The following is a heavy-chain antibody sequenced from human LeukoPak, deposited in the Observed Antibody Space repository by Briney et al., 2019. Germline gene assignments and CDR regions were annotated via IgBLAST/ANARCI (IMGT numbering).Heavy chain of an antibody. Sequence: PSETLSLTCAVYGGSFSGYYWSWIRQPPGKGLEWIGEINHSGSTNYNPSLKSRVTMSVDTSKNQFSLKLSSVTAADTAVYYCARSKNYYDSSGYYFDYWGQGTLVTVSS. J-gene: IGHJ4*02. CDR3: ARSKNYYDSSGYYFDY. CDR1: GGSFSGYY. V-gene: IGHV4-34*01. CDR2: INHSGST. D-gene: IGHD3-22*01.